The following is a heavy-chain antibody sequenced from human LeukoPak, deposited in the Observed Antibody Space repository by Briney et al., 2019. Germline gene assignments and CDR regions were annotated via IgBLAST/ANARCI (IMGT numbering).Heavy chain of an antibody. Sequence: GGSLRLSCAASGFTFSDYYMSWIRQAPGKGLEWVSYISSSGSTIYYADSVKGRFTIFRDNAKNSLYLQMDSLRAEDTAVYYCAREADCTNGVCYADFDYWGQGTLVTVSS. D-gene: IGHD2-8*01. CDR2: ISSSGSTI. J-gene: IGHJ4*02. CDR3: AREADCTNGVCYADFDY. CDR1: GFTFSDYY. V-gene: IGHV3-11*04.